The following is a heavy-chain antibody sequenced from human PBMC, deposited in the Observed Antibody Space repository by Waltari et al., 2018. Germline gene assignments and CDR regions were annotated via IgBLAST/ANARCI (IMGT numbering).Heavy chain of an antibody. CDR1: GGTFSSYA. V-gene: IGHV1-69*08. CDR2: IIPSFGTA. CDR3: ARDHGYCSGGSCYYAFDI. J-gene: IGHJ3*02. D-gene: IGHD2-15*01. Sequence: QVQLVQSGAEVKKPGSSVKVSCKASGGTFSSYAISWVRQAPGQGLEWMGRIIPSFGTANYAQKFQGRVTITADKSTSTAYMELSSLRSEDTAVYYCARDHGYCSGGSCYYAFDIWGQGTMVTVSS.